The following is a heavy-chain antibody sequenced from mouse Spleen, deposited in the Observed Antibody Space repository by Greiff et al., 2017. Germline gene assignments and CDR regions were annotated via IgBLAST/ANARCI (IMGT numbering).Heavy chain of an antibody. CDR3: ARLGLLAWFAY. J-gene: IGHJ3*01. Sequence: QVQLQQSGAELVRPGTSVKVSCKASGYAFTNYLIEWVKQRPGQGLEWIGVINPGSGGTNYNEKFKGKATLTADKSSSTAYMQLSSLTSEDSAVYFCARLGLLAWFAYWGPGTLVTVSA. D-gene: IGHD2-3*01. V-gene: IGHV1-54*01. CDR1: GYAFTNYL. CDR2: INPGSGGT.